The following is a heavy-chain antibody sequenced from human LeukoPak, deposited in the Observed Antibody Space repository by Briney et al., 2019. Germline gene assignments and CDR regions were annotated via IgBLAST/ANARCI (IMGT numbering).Heavy chain of an antibody. CDR2: FDPEDGET. D-gene: IGHD3-22*01. J-gene: IGHJ3*02. Sequence: ASVKVSCKVSGYTLTELSMHWVRQAPGKGLEWMGGFDPEDGETIYAQKFQGRVTMTEDTSTDTAYMELSSLRSEDTAVYYCATRVYYDSSGYPRPGLDASDIWGQGTMVTVSS. CDR1: GYTLTELS. CDR3: ATRVYYDSSGYPRPGLDASDI. V-gene: IGHV1-24*01.